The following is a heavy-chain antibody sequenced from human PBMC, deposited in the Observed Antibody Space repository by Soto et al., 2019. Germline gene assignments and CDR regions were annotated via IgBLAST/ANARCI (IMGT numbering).Heavy chain of an antibody. CDR3: ARLNDFWSGLPSENYGMDV. CDR1: GFTFSTYG. D-gene: IGHD3-3*01. J-gene: IGHJ6*02. CDR2: IYYDGSNK. V-gene: IGHV3-33*01. Sequence: PGGSLRLSCAASGFTFSTYGMHWVRQAPGKGLEWVAVIYYDGSNKYYADSVKGRFTIFRDNSKNTLDLQMNSLRAEDTAVYYCARLNDFWSGLPSENYGMDVWGQGTTVTVSS.